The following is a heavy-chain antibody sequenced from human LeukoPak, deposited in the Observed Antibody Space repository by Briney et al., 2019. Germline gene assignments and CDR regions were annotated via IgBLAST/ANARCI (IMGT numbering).Heavy chain of an antibody. D-gene: IGHD3-16*01. J-gene: IGHJ3*02. CDR3: AVGGVTDAFDI. V-gene: IGHV3-74*01. CDR1: GXTFSSYW. Sequence: GGSLRLSCTASGXTFSSYWMHWVRQAPGKGLVSVSRINSDGSRISYVDSVKGRFTISRDNAKNTLSLQMNSLRAEDTAVYYCAVGGVTDAFDIWGQGTMVTVSS. CDR2: INSDGSRI.